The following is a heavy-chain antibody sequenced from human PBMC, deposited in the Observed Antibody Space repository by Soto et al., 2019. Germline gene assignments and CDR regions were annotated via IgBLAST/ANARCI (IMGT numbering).Heavy chain of an antibody. D-gene: IGHD3-3*01. J-gene: IGHJ5*02. Sequence: THPRTGAIPVGSECRYRAAPNCNRQNPSRGLEWLGRTDYRSKWYNDYAVSVKSRITINPDTSKDQFSLQLNSVTPEDTAVYYCAIASDFCSVTGCTWFAPWGQGTLVTVSS. CDR2: TDYRSKWYN. V-gene: IGHV6-1*01. CDR3: AIASDFCSVTGCTWFAP. CDR1: VGSECRYRAA.